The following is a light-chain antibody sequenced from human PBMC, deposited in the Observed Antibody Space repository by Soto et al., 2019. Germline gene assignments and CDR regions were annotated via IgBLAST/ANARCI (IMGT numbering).Light chain of an antibody. V-gene: IGKV3D-15*01. CDR1: ESVSSN. CDR3: QHYVYPQWT. Sequence: EIVLTQSPATLSVSPGDRATLSCSASESVSSNVAWYQQKPGQTPRLLIYGVSTRATGTPDRFSGSGSGTEFTLTIRRLEPEDFAVYFCQHYVYPQWTFGPGTKVDIK. J-gene: IGKJ1*01. CDR2: GVS.